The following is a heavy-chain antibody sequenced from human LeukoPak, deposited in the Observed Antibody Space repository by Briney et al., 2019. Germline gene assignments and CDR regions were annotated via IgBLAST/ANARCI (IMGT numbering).Heavy chain of an antibody. CDR1: GYTFTGYY. CDR2: INPNSGGT. D-gene: IGHD2-2*01. J-gene: IGHJ5*02. V-gene: IGHV1-2*02. CDR3: ARADCGSTRCLPASFDP. Sequence: ASVKVSCKASGYTFTGYYMHWVRQAPGQGLEWMGWINPNSGGTNYAQKFQGRVTMTRDTSISTAYMELSRLRSDDTAVYYCARADCGSTRCLPASFDPWGQGTLVTVSS.